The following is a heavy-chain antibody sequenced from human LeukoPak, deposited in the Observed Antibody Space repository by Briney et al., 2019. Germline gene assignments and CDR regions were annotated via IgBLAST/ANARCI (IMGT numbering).Heavy chain of an antibody. CDR3: AKGGITVTTPEFGY. CDR1: GFTFDDYA. D-gene: IGHD4-17*01. CDR2: ISWNSGSI. Sequence: GGSLRLSCAASGFTFDDYAMHWVRQAPGKGLEWVSGISWNSGSIGYADSVKGRFTISRDNAKNSLYLQMNSLRAEDTALYYCAKGGITVTTPEFGYWGQGTLVTVSS. J-gene: IGHJ4*02. V-gene: IGHV3-9*01.